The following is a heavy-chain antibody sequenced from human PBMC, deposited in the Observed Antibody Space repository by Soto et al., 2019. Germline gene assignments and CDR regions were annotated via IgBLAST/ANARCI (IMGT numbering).Heavy chain of an antibody. Sequence: PGGSLRLSCVASGFTFSNFAMAWVRQAPGEGLEWVSAISGSGDDTFYADSMKGRFTISRDNSKDTLYLQINSLRAEDTAVYYCAKESQVAAADWYFDLWGRGTLVTVSS. V-gene: IGHV3-23*01. CDR1: GFTFSNFA. CDR2: ISGSGDDT. D-gene: IGHD6-13*01. CDR3: AKESQVAAADWYFDL. J-gene: IGHJ2*01.